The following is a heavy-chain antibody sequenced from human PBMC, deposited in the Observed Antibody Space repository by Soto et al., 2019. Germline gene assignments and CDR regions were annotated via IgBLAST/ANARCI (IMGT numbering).Heavy chain of an antibody. CDR1: VFTFDDYA. V-gene: IGHV3-9*01. J-gene: IGHJ4*02. CDR2: ISWNSGSI. CDR3: AKVTNYHDRSPYYYFEY. D-gene: IGHD3-22*01. Sequence: PVGSLRLSCASSVFTFDDYAMHCVRQSPGKCLEWVSGISWNSGSIGYADSVKGRFTISRDNAKNSLYLQMNSLRAGDTALYYCAKVTNYHDRSPYYYFEYWVQRTLVIVS.